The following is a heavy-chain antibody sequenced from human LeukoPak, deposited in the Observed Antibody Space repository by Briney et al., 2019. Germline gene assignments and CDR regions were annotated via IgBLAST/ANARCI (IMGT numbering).Heavy chain of an antibody. CDR1: GFTFSSYS. V-gene: IGHV3-21*01. CDR2: ITGRTYSTYI. D-gene: IGHD3-22*01. CDR3: AGESLRVLYDSSGYFDY. Sequence: GGSLRLSCAASGFTFSSYSMDWVRQAPGEGREGVAFITGRTYSTYIYYADSVKGRFTISRDNAKNSLYLQMNSLRAEDTAVYYCAGESLRVLYDSSGYFDYWGQGTLVTVSS. J-gene: IGHJ4*02.